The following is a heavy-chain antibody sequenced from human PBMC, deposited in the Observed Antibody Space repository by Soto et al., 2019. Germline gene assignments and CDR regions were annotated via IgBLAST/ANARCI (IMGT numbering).Heavy chain of an antibody. CDR1: GGTFISYA. D-gene: IGHD2-21*02. CDR3: ARSPRRGGYWNWFDP. J-gene: IGHJ5*02. CDR2: IIPIFGTA. V-gene: IGHV1-69*06. Sequence: GASVKVSCKASGGTFISYAISWVRQAPGQGLEWMGGIIPIFGTANYAQKFQGRVTITADKSTSTAYMELSSLRSEDTAVYYCARSPRRGGYWNWFDPWGQGTLVTVSS.